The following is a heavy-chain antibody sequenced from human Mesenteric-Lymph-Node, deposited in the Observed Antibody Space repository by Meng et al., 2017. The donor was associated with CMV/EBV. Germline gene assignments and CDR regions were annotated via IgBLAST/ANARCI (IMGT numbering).Heavy chain of an antibody. CDR1: GYIFTGYW. V-gene: IGHV1-2*06. J-gene: IGHJ4*02. D-gene: IGHD3-10*01. CDR3: ARSLRGSGTENDY. CDR2: VKPSGGDT. Sequence: CKASGYIFTGYWISWVRQDPGHGLEWMGRVKPSGGDTTYAQKFQDRVTMTRDTSISTVYMELNRLTSDDTAVYYCARSLRGSGTENDYWGQGTLVTVSS.